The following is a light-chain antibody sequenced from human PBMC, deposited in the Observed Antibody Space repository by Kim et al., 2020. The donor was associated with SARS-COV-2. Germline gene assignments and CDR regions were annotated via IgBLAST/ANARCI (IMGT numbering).Light chain of an antibody. CDR2: WAT. Sequence: IVMTQSPDSLSVSLGERVTINCRSRQTVLDNTKTKIHLAWYQQKPGQSPKLLIYWATTRHSGVSDRFSGSGSGTDFTLTISSLQAEDVAVYYCQQYLTSPGGTVGQGTKLEIK. CDR1: QTVLDNTKTKIH. V-gene: IGKV4-1*01. J-gene: IGKJ2*01. CDR3: QQYLTSPGGT.